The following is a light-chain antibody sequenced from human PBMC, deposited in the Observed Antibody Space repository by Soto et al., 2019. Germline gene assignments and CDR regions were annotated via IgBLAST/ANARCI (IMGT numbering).Light chain of an antibody. CDR3: QQYNNWPLT. Sequence: IVMPQSHATVSVSPGERATLSCRASQSVSDKLAWYQQKPGQAPRLLIYHASARATGIPARFSGSGSGTEFTLTISSLQSEDFAVYYCQQYNNWPLTFAGGTKVDIK. CDR1: QSVSDK. CDR2: HAS. J-gene: IGKJ4*01. V-gene: IGKV3-15*01.